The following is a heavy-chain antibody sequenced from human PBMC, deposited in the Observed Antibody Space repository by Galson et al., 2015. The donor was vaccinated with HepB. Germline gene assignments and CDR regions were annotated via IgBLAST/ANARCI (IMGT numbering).Heavy chain of an antibody. J-gene: IGHJ4*02. CDR2: ISAYNGTT. CDR3: ARDRTYYYGSGSYYAPGAY. D-gene: IGHD3-10*01. CDR1: GYTFTSYG. V-gene: IGHV1-18*01. Sequence: SVKVSCKASGYTFTSYGISWVRQAPGQGLEWMGWISAYNGTTNYAQKLQGRVTMTTDTSTSTAYMELRSLRSDDTAVYYCARDRTYYYGSGSYYAPGAYWGQGTLVTVSS.